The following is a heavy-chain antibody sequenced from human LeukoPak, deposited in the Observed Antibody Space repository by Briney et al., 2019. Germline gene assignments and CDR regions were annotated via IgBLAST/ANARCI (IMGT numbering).Heavy chain of an antibody. CDR3: GKEVERHFDLRY. Sequence: PGGSLRLSCAASGLTSGIYAMSWVRQAPGKGLEWVSAFSGGGDSFYADSVRGRFSISADKSKNILYLQMNCLRVEDTAVYYCGKEVERHFDLRYWGQGTPVTVSS. J-gene: IGHJ4*02. CDR1: GLTSGIYA. V-gene: IGHV3-23*01. D-gene: IGHD2-15*01. CDR2: FSGGGDS.